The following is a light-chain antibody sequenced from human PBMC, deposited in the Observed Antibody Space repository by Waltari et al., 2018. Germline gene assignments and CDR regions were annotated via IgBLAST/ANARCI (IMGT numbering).Light chain of an antibody. Sequence: QSALPQPPSASGTPGQRVTVSSAATGPNCGIHNGYGSQQLPGTAPTLLIYRNDQGPSGVPDRFSGSKSGTSASLAISGLRSEDEAEYYCAAWDDSLGGPVFGGGTKLAVL. CDR3: AAWDDSLGGPV. CDR2: RND. J-gene: IGLJ3*02. CDR1: GPNCGIHN. V-gene: IGLV1-47*01.